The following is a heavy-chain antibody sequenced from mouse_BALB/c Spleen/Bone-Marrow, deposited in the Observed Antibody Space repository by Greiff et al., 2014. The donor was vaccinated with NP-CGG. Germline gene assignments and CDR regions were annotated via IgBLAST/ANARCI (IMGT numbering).Heavy chain of an antibody. CDR2: ISDGGSYT. J-gene: IGHJ4*01. CDR3: ARSGEKYGAMDY. CDR1: GFIFSDYY. D-gene: IGHD1-1*02. V-gene: IGHV5-4*02. Sequence: DVMLVESGGGLVKPGGSLKLSCTASGFIFSDYYMYWVRQTPEKRLEWVAAISDGGSYTYYPDSVKGQFTISRDNAKNNLYLQMSSLKSEDTAMYYCARSGEKYGAMDYWGQGTSVTVSS.